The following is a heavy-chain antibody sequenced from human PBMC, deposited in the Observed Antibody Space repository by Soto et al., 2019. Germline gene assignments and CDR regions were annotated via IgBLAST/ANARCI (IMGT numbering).Heavy chain of an antibody. V-gene: IGHV3-64D*08. CDR3: AKGKGQWLITAFDI. CDR2: ITASGGKT. J-gene: IGHJ3*02. D-gene: IGHD6-19*01. CDR1: GFTFNTYA. Sequence: PGGSLRLSCSASGFTFNTYAMHWVRQSPGKGLEYVSAITASGGKTYYADSVKGRFTTSRDNSKNTLYLQMNSLRTEGSALYFCAKGKGQWLITAFDIWGQGAMVTVSS.